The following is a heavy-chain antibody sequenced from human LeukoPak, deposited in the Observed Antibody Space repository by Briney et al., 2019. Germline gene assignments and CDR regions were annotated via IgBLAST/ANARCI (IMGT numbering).Heavy chain of an antibody. CDR3: ARSSAGSFDY. J-gene: IGHJ4*02. Sequence: PGGSLSLSCAASGFTFSDYWMTWVRQAPGKGLEWVANIKQDGSEAYFVDSVKGRFTVSRDNAKNSLYLQMSSLRAEDTAVYFCARSSAGSFDYWGQGTLVTVSS. V-gene: IGHV3-7*03. D-gene: IGHD6-13*01. CDR2: IKQDGSEA. CDR1: GFTFSDYW.